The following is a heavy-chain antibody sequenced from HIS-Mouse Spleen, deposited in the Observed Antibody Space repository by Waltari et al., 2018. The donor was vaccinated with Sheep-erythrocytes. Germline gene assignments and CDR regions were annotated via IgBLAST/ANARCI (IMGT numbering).Heavy chain of an antibody. J-gene: IGHJ4*02. CDR3: AKDISRNIVVVPAAVGDF. Sequence: EVQLVESGGGLVQPGRSLRLSCAASGFSFDDYAMHWVRQSPGSSWNSGSIGYADSVKGRFTISRDNAKNSLYLQMNSLRAEDTALYYCAKDISRNIVVVPAAVGDFWGQGTLVTVSS. V-gene: IGHV3-9*01. CDR2: SSWNSGSI. CDR1: GFSFDDYA. D-gene: IGHD2-2*01.